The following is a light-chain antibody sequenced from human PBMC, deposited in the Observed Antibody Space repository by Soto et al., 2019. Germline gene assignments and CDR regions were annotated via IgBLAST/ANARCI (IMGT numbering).Light chain of an antibody. CDR2: AAS. Sequence: DIQMTQSPSSLSASVGDRVTITCRAGQSICSYLNWYQQKPGKAPKLLIYAASSLQSGVPSRISGRGSRTEFTLTISSLQPEDCATYYCQQSYNTPWTFGQGTRVEVK. V-gene: IGKV1-39*01. CDR1: QSICSY. J-gene: IGKJ1*01. CDR3: QQSYNTPWT.